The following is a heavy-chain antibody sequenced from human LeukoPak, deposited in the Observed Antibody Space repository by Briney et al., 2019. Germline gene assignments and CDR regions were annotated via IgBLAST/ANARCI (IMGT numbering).Heavy chain of an antibody. CDR3: AKVTRLQQLVDAFDI. J-gene: IGHJ3*02. D-gene: IGHD6-13*01. Sequence: GGSLRLSCAASGFTFSDYYMSWIRQAPGKGLEWVSYISSSGSTIYYADSVMGRFTISRDNAKNSLYLQMNSLRAEDTAVYYCAKVTRLQQLVDAFDIWGQGTMVTVSS. CDR2: ISSSGSTI. CDR1: GFTFSDYY. V-gene: IGHV3-11*04.